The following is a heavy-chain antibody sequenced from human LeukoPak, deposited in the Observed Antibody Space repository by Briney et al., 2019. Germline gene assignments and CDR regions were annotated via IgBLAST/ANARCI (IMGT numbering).Heavy chain of an antibody. Sequence: SETLSLTCTVSGGSISSGVYYWSWIRQHPGKGLEWIGYIYYSGSTYYNPSLKSRVTISVDTSKNQFSLRLSSVTAADTAVYYCGRHVSGYGSGIEYWGQGALVTVSS. CDR1: GGSISSGVYY. V-gene: IGHV4-30-4*08. D-gene: IGHD3-10*01. CDR3: GRHVSGYGSGIEY. J-gene: IGHJ4*02. CDR2: IYYSGST.